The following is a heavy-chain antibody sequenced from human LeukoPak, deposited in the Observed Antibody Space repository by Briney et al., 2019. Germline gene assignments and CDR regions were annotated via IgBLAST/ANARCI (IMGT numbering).Heavy chain of an antibody. Sequence: SETLSLTCTVSGGSISIYYWSWIRQPPGKGLEWIGYIYDSGSTDYNPSLKSRVTISVDTSKNQFSLKLSSVTAADTAVYFCARGPYSYDSSGAFDIWGQGTMVTVSS. CDR3: ARGPYSYDSSGAFDI. CDR2: IYDSGST. D-gene: IGHD3-22*01. J-gene: IGHJ3*02. CDR1: GGSISIYY. V-gene: IGHV4-59*08.